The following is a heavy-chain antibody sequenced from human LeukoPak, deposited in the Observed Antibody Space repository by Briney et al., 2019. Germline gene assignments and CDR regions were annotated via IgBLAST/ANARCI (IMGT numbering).Heavy chain of an antibody. CDR2: INHSGST. V-gene: IGHV4-34*01. CDR3: AGYFWSGYFRFDP. Sequence: PSETLSLTCAVYGGSFSGYYWSWIRQPPGKGLEWIGEINHSGSTNYNPSLKSRVTISVDTSKNQFSLKLSSVTAADTAVYYCAGYFWSGYFRFDPWGQGTLVTVSS. CDR1: GGSFSGYY. J-gene: IGHJ5*02. D-gene: IGHD3-3*01.